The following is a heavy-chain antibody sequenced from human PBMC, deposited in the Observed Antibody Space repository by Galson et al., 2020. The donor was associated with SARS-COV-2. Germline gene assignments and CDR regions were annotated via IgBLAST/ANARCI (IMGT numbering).Heavy chain of an antibody. CDR3: ARDYHITIFEDYYYYGMDV. CDR1: GFTFSSYE. V-gene: IGHV3-48*03. Sequence: GESLKISCAASGFTFSSYEMNWVRQAPGKGLEWVSYISSSGSTIYYADSVKGRFTISRDNAKNSLYLQMNSLRAEDTAVYYCARDYHITIFEDYYYYGMDVWGQGTTVTVSS. CDR2: ISSSGSTI. J-gene: IGHJ6*02. D-gene: IGHD3-9*01.